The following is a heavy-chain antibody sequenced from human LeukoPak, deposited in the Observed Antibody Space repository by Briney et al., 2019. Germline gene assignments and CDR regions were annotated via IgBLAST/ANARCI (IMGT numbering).Heavy chain of an antibody. D-gene: IGHD3-22*01. J-gene: IGHJ4*02. CDR2: IYSGGST. CDR3: ARGAMIVPRD. CDR1: GFTVSNNY. Sequence: GGSLRLSCAASGFTVSNNYMSWVRQAPGKGLEWVSDIYSGGSTYYADSVKGRFTISRDNSKNTVYLQMNSLRGEDTAVYYCARGAMIVPRDWGQGTLVTVSS. V-gene: IGHV3-66*01.